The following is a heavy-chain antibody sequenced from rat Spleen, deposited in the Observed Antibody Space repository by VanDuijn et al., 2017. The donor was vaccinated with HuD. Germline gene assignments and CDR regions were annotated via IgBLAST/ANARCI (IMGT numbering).Heavy chain of an antibody. CDR1: GYSITSSYR. CDR2: INSAGGT. CDR3: TTGPPSPSYPRDY. D-gene: IGHD1-7*01. V-gene: IGHV3-3*01. J-gene: IGHJ2*01. Sequence: EVQLQESGPGLVKPSQSLSLTCSVTGYSITSSYRWHWIRKFPGNKLEWMGYINSAGGTNYNPSLKSRISITLDTSKNQFFLQLNSVTTEDTATYYCTTGPPSPSYPRDYWGQGVMVTVSS.